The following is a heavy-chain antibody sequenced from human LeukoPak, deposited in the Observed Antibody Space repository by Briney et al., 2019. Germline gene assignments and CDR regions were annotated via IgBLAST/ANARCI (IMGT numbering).Heavy chain of an antibody. D-gene: IGHD4-17*01. V-gene: IGHV3-30-3*01. CDR2: ISYDGSNK. CDR3: TRERYFGDYPDY. Sequence: GGSLRLSCAASGFTFSSYAMHWVRQAPGKGLEWVAVISYDGSNKYYADSVKGRFTISRDNAKNSLYLQMNSLRDEDTAVYYCTRERYFGDYPDYWGQGTLVTVSS. J-gene: IGHJ4*02. CDR1: GFTFSSYA.